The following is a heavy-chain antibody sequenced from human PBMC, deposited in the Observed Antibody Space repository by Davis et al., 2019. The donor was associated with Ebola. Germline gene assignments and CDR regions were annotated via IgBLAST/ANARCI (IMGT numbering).Heavy chain of an antibody. D-gene: IGHD3-22*01. J-gene: IGHJ3*02. Sequence: SETLSLTCTVSGGSISSYYWSWIRQPPGKGLEWIGYIYYSGSTNYNPSLKSRVTIPVDTSKNQFSLKLSSVTAADTAVYYCAKFDYYYDSSGYYTAFDIWGQGTMVTVSS. CDR3: AKFDYYYDSSGYYTAFDI. V-gene: IGHV4-59*08. CDR2: IYYSGST. CDR1: GGSISSYY.